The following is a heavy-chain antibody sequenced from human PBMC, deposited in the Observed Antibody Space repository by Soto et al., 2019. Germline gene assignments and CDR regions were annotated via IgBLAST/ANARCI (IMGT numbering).Heavy chain of an antibody. CDR3: ARGRKFGFWSKPANWFDP. V-gene: IGHV1-2*04. Sequence: QVQLVQSGAEVKKPGASVKVSCKASGYTFTGYYMHWVRQAPGQGLEWMGWMNPNSGGTNYAQKFRGWVTMTRETSISTAYMELSRLRSDDTAVYYCARGRKFGFWSKPANWFDPWGQGTLVTVSS. J-gene: IGHJ5*02. CDR1: GYTFTGYY. D-gene: IGHD3-3*01. CDR2: MNPNSGGT.